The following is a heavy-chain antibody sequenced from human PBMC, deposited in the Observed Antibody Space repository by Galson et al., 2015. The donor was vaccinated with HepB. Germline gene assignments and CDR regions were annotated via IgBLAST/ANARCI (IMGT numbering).Heavy chain of an antibody. J-gene: IGHJ4*02. CDR1: GFTFSNHG. CDR3: AKDRAMYSGTSYFDY. D-gene: IGHD1-26*01. CDR2: ISYDGGTK. Sequence: SLRLSCAASGFTFSNHGMHWVRQAPGKGLEWVAFISYDGGTKYYADSVNGRFTISRESSKNTMYLQMSSLRPEDTAVYYCAKDRAMYSGTSYFDYWGQGTLVTVSS. V-gene: IGHV3-30*18.